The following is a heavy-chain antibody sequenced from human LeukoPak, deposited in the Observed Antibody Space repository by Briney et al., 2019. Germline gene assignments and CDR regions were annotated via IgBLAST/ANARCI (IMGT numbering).Heavy chain of an antibody. CDR1: GYSISSGYY. CDR3: ARGGGGYSGYDYNDY. J-gene: IGHJ4*02. D-gene: IGHD5-12*01. V-gene: IGHV4-38-2*02. CDR2: IYHSGST. Sequence: SETLSLTCTVSGYSISSGYYWGWIRQPPGKGLEWIGSIYHSGSTYYNPSLKSRVTISVDTSKNQFSLKLSSVTAADTAVYYCARGGGGYSGYDYNDYWGQGTLVTVSS.